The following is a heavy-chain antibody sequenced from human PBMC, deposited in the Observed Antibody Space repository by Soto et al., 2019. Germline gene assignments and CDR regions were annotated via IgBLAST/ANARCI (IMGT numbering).Heavy chain of an antibody. D-gene: IGHD6-13*01. J-gene: IGHJ4*02. CDR1: GSIFIGYG. Sequence: GGSLRLSCVVPGSIFIGYGMHWVRQAPGKGLEWVAVIWHDGSEIYYADSVKGRFTISRDNSKNTLYLQMNSLRAEDTAVYYCARGSSSWYLDYWGQGTLVTVSS. V-gene: IGHV3-33*01. CDR2: IWHDGSEI. CDR3: ARGSSSWYLDY.